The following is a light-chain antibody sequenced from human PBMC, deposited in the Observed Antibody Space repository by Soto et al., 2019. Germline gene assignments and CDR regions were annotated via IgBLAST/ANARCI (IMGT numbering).Light chain of an antibody. V-gene: IGLV2-14*01. CDR3: SSYTTSSTLEV. CDR2: EVN. CDR1: SSDIGAYDY. Sequence: QSALAQPASLSGSPGQSITISCTGTSSDIGAYDYVSWFQQHPGKAPKLMISEVNNRPSGVSNRFSGSKSGNTASLTISGLQADDEADYYCSSYTTSSTLEVFGTGTKV. J-gene: IGLJ1*01.